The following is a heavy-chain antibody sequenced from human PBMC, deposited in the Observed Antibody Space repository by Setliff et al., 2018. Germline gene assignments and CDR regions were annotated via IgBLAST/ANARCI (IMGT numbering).Heavy chain of an antibody. V-gene: IGHV4-4*07. Sequence: SETLSLTCTVSGGSISTYYWSWIRQSAGKGLEWIGRVSSSGSTNYNLSLKSRVTISMDTSKNQFSLKVSSVTAADTAVYYCARSFSRREKFLLDYWGQGALVTVSS. J-gene: IGHJ4*02. CDR1: GGSISTYY. CDR2: VSSSGST. CDR3: ARSFSRREKFLLDY.